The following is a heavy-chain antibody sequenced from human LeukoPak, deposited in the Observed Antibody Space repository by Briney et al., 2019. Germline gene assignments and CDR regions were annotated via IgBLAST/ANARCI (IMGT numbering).Heavy chain of an antibody. D-gene: IGHD1-26*01. CDR3: ARHRGKWEPRDAFDI. CDR2: IYYSGST. J-gene: IGHJ3*02. V-gene: IGHV4-39*01. Sequence: SETLSLTCTVSGGSISGSSYYWGWIRQPPGKGLEWIGSIYYSGSTYYNPSLKSRVTISVDTSKNQFSLKLSSVTAADTAVYYCARHRGKWEPRDAFDIWGQGTMVTVSS. CDR1: GGSISGSSYY.